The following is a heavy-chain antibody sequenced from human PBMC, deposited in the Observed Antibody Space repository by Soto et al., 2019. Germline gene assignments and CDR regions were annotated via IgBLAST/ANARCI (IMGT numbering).Heavy chain of an antibody. D-gene: IGHD3-10*02. CDR2: IDSSSNYL. CDR1: GFSFSIYS. CDR3: AREAHFYGRSDVYDM. Sequence: EVQLVESGGGLVKPGGSLRLSCAASGFSFSIYSMVWVGQAPGKGLEWVSSIDSSSNYLYYADSVKGRFTSSRDNAKNSVYLQMNSLRAEDTAVYYCAREAHFYGRSDVYDMWGHGTMVTVSS. V-gene: IGHV3-21*01. J-gene: IGHJ3*02.